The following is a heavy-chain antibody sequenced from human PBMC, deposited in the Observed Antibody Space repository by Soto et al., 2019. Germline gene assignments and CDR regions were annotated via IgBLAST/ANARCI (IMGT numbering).Heavy chain of an antibody. J-gene: IGHJ4*02. D-gene: IGHD4-17*01. CDR1: GYTFTSYG. Sequence: QVQLVQSGAEVKKPGASVKVSCKASGYTFTSYGISWVRQAPGQGLEWMGWISAYNGNTNYAQKLQGRVTMTTDTSTSTAYVELRSLRSGGQGVYYWASGPAGTTYYFDYWGQGTLVTVSS. CDR2: ISAYNGNT. V-gene: IGHV1-18*01. CDR3: ASGPAGTTYYFDY.